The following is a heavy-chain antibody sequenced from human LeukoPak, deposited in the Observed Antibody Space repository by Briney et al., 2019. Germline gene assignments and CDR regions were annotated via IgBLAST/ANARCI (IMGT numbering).Heavy chain of an antibody. V-gene: IGHV3-7*03. Sequence: GGSLRLSCTASGFTFSNFWMGWVRQAPGKGLEWVANIKQDETEKFYLGSVKGRFTISRDNAKNSLYLQMNSLRVEDTAVYFCARAPGCRAGKCYAFDYWGQGTLVTVSS. J-gene: IGHJ4*02. CDR1: GFTFSNFW. CDR3: ARAPGCRAGKCYAFDY. CDR2: IKQDETEK. D-gene: IGHD2-15*01.